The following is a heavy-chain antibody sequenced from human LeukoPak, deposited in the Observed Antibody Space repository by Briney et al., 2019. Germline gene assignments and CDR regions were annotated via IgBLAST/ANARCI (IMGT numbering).Heavy chain of an antibody. CDR1: GGTFSSYA. J-gene: IGHJ6*04. CDR3: ARGRVVREPRDYYGMDV. D-gene: IGHD3-10*01. CDR2: IIPIFGTA. V-gene: IGHV1-69*01. Sequence: SVKASCKASGGTFSSYAISWVRQAPGQGLEWMGGIIPIFGTANYAQKFQGRVTITADESTSTAYMELSSLRSEDTAVYYCARGRVVREPRDYYGMDVWGKGTTVTVSS.